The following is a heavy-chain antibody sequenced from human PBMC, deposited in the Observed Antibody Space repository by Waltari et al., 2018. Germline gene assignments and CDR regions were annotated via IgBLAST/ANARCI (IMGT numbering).Heavy chain of an antibody. CDR3: ATAVGGNMEFDN. CDR1: VYTFSTYG. Sequence: QVHLVQSGAEVKKPGASVKVSCKASVYTFSTYGITWVRQAPGQGLEWMGWISAHNGNTIHAQKFQDRVTLSTDTATNTAYMELRSLTSDDTAVYFWATAVGGNMEFDNWGQGSLVTVSS. CDR2: ISAHNGNT. V-gene: IGHV1-18*01. D-gene: IGHD6-19*01. J-gene: IGHJ1*01.